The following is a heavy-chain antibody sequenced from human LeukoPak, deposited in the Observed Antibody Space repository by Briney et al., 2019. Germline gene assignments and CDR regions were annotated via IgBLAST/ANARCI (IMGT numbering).Heavy chain of an antibody. J-gene: IGHJ4*02. CDR2: IRYDGSNK. V-gene: IGHV3-30*02. D-gene: IGHD5-24*01. CDR3: AKDVSLSMATIDY. Sequence: GGSLRLPCAASGFIFSSYGMHWVRQAPGKGLEWVAFIRYDGSNKYYADSVKGRFTISRDNSKNTLYLQMNSLRAEDTAVYYCAKDVSLSMATIDYWGQGTLVTVSS. CDR1: GFIFSSYG.